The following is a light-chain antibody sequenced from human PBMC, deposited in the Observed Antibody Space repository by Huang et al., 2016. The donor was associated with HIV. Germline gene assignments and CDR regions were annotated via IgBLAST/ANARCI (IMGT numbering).Light chain of an antibody. CDR3: QQYGSSPLT. CDR1: QIVGDDS. V-gene: IGKV3-20*01. Sequence: EIVLTQSPGTLSSSPGERVTLSCRASQIVGDDSLAWYQHKPGQSPRLLIYRTSSRAPGVPDTFSGSGSGTDFNLTIGRLGPEDFAMYFCQQYGSSPLTFGGGTKIEIK. J-gene: IGKJ4*01. CDR2: RTS.